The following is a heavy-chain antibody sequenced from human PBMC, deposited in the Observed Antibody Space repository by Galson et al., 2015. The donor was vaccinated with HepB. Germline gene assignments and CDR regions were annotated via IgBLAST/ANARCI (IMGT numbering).Heavy chain of an antibody. V-gene: IGHV3-49*03. CDR3: TRAEDDYGDYEEAEGYSVSDY. Sequence: SLRLSCAASGFTFGDYAMSWFRQAPGKGLEWVGFIRSKAYGGTTEYAASVKGRFTISRDDSKSIAYLQMNSLKTEDTAVYYCTRAEDDYGDYEEAEGYSVSDYWGQGTLVTVSS. CDR2: IRSKAYGGTT. D-gene: IGHD4-17*01. CDR1: GFTFGDYA. J-gene: IGHJ4*02.